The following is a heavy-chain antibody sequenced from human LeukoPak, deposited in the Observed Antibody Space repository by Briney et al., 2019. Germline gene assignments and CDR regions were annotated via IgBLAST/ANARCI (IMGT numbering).Heavy chain of an antibody. CDR1: GFTFSSYA. V-gene: IGHV3-30*04. Sequence: GGSLRLSRAASGFTFSSYAMHWVRQAPGKGLEWVAVISYDGSNKYYADSVKGRFTISRDNSKNTLYLQMNSLRAEDTAVYYCARDNEYYYYYYMDVWGKGTTVTVSS. J-gene: IGHJ6*03. CDR3: ARDNEYYYYYYMDV. CDR2: ISYDGSNK. D-gene: IGHD2-8*01.